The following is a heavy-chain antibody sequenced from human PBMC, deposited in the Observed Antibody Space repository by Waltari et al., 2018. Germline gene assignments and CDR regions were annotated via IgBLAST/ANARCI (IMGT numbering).Heavy chain of an antibody. D-gene: IGHD1-26*01. CDR1: GYSISSGYY. CDR3: ARELSSRVYYYYMDV. V-gene: IGHV4-38-2*01. CDR2: IYHSGST. Sequence: QVQLQESGPGLVKPSETLSLTCAVSGYSISSGYYWGWIRQPPGKGLEWIGSIYHSGSTYYNPSLKSRVTISVDTSKNQFSLKLSSVTAADTAVYYCARELSSRVYYYYMDVWGKGTTITVSS. J-gene: IGHJ6*03.